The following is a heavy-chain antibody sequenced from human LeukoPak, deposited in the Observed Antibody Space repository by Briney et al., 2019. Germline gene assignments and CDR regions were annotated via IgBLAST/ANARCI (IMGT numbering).Heavy chain of an antibody. J-gene: IGHJ4*02. V-gene: IGHV5-51*01. CDR1: GYTFSNYW. D-gene: IGHD3-22*01. CDR3: ARSRDSSGYYYLI. Sequence: GESLKISCEASGYTFSNYWIGWVRQMPGKGLEWMGIIYPDDSDTKYSPSFQGQVTISADKSISTAYLQWSSLKASDTATYYCARSRDSSGYYYLIWGQGTLVTVS. CDR2: IYPDDSDT.